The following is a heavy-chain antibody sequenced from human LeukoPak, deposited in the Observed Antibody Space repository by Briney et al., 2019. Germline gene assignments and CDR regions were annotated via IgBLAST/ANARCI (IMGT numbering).Heavy chain of an antibody. CDR3: ARGLMSAVGVGYFDY. CDR2: INPNSGDT. Sequence: ASVKVSCRASGYTFTPYYIHWVRQAPRQGLGWLGWINPNSGDTNYAQKFQGRVTMTRDTSITTAYMELSRLKSDDTAVYYCARGLMSAVGVGYFDYWGQGTLVTVSS. D-gene: IGHD1-26*01. J-gene: IGHJ4*02. CDR1: GYTFTPYY. V-gene: IGHV1-2*02.